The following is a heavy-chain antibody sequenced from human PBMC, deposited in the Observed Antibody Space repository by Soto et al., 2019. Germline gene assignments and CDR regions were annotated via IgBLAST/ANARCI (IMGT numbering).Heavy chain of an antibody. J-gene: IGHJ6*02. D-gene: IGHD5-18*01. Sequence: GRSLRLSCAASRFTYNNYSIHWLRHSPGNGLEGMAVISFDGGNISDADSVKGRFTISRNNPQNTLYPQMNSLRTEDTAVFYCAKEGRRGYSYGYYGMDVWGQGTTVTVSS. CDR3: AKEGRRGYSYGYYGMDV. V-gene: IGHV3-30*18. CDR1: RFTYNNYS. CDR2: ISFDGGNI.